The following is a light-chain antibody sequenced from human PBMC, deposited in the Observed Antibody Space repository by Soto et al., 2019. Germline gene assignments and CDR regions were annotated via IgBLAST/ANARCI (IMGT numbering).Light chain of an antibody. CDR2: GAS. J-gene: IGKJ1*01. V-gene: IGKV3-15*01. CDR1: QSISNN. Sequence: EIVMTQSPVTVSASPGERATLSCRASQSISNNLAWYQRKPGQAPRVHIYGASTRATGIPARFSRSESGKEFTLSTSSLQSEDFAVYYCQQYNNWPRTFDQGTKVAIK. CDR3: QQYNNWPRT.